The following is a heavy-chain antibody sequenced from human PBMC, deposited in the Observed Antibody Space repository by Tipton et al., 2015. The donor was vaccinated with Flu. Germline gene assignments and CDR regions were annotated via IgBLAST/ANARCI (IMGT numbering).Heavy chain of an antibody. D-gene: IGHD3-10*01. V-gene: IGHV3-33*04. CDR2: TGYDGSQT. J-gene: IGHJ5*01. Sequence: RSLRLSCVASGVSFGSHSMHWVRQAPGKGLQWVAVTGYDGSQTTYVDSVKGRFSISRDNSKNTLFLQMNDLRAEDTAIYYCAKDFGAGSPVWGWFDSWGLGTLVTVSS. CDR3: AKDFGAGSPVWGWFDS. CDR1: GVSFGSHS.